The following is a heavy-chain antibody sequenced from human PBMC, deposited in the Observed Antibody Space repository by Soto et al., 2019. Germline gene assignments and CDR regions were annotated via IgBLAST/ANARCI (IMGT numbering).Heavy chain of an antibody. Sequence: EVQLVESGGGLVKPGGSLRLSCAASGFTFSSYSMNWVRQAPGKGLEWVSSISSSSSYIYYADSVKGRFTISRDNAKNSLYRQMNSLRAEDTAVYYCARDFGSGSYSFDYWGQGTLVTVSS. V-gene: IGHV3-21*01. CDR1: GFTFSSYS. CDR2: ISSSSSYI. D-gene: IGHD3-10*01. CDR3: ARDFGSGSYSFDY. J-gene: IGHJ4*02.